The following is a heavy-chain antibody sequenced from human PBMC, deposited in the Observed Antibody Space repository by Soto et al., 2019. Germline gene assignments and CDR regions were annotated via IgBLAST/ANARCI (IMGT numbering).Heavy chain of an antibody. J-gene: IGHJ6*02. CDR1: GFSLSTSGLG. D-gene: IGHD6-13*01. CDR2: IYWNDDK. CDR3: ALRSGYSSSWYDGMDV. Sequence: SGPTLVNPTQTLTLTCTFSGFSLSTSGLGVGWIRQPPGKALEWLALIYWNDDKRYSPSLKSRLTITKDTSKNQVVLTMTNMDPVDTATYYCALRSGYSSSWYDGMDVWGQGTTVTVSS. V-gene: IGHV2-5*01.